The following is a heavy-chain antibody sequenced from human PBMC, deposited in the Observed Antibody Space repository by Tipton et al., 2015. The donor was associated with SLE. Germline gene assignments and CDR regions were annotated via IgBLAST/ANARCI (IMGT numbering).Heavy chain of an antibody. D-gene: IGHD6-13*01. CDR2: INHRGST. V-gene: IGHV4-34*01. Sequence: TLSLTCTVYGGSFSDYYWSWIRQPPGKGLEWIGEINHRGSTNYNPSLKSRVTLSVDTSKNQFSLRLRSVTAADTAVYYCARTNPPYSSSLTGLYGMDVWGQGTTVTVSS. J-gene: IGHJ6*02. CDR1: GGSFSDYY. CDR3: ARTNPPYSSSLTGLYGMDV.